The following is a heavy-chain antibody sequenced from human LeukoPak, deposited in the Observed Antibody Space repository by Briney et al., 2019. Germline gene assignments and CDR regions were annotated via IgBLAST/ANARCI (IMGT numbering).Heavy chain of an antibody. D-gene: IGHD5-24*01. CDR2: IYYSGST. Sequence: SETLSLTCTVSGGSISSYSWSWIRQPPGKGLEWIGYIYYSGSTNYNPSLKSRVTISVDTSKNQFSLKLSSVTAADTAVYYCARASRWLRTLFDYWGQGALVTVSS. J-gene: IGHJ4*02. CDR1: GGSISSYS. V-gene: IGHV4-59*01. CDR3: ARASRWLRTLFDY.